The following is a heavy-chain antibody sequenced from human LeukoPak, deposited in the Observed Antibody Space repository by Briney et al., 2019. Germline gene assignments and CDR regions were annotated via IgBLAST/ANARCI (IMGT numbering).Heavy chain of an antibody. CDR2: MNPNSGNT. CDR3: ARDLGYYDSSGYSRYWYFDL. J-gene: IGHJ2*01. Sequence: ASVKVSCKASRYTFSSYDINWVRQATGQGLEWMGWMNPNSGNTGYAQNFQGRVTMTRDTSISTAYMELTSLRSEDTAVYYCARDLGYYDSSGYSRYWYFDLWGRGTLVTVSS. D-gene: IGHD3-22*01. CDR1: RYTFSSYD. V-gene: IGHV1-8*01.